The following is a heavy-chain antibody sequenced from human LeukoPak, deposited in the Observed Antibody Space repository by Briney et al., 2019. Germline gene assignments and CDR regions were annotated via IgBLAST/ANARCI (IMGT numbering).Heavy chain of an antibody. Sequence: GGSLRLSCAASGFTFDDYAMHWVRQAPGKGLEWVSGISWNSGSIGYADSVKGRFTISRDNSKNSLYLQMNSLRAEDMALYYCAKSSGYYLFYFDYWGQASLVTVSS. CDR2: ISWNSGSI. D-gene: IGHD3-22*01. CDR1: GFTFDDYA. V-gene: IGHV3-9*03. CDR3: AKSSGYYLFYFDY. J-gene: IGHJ4*02.